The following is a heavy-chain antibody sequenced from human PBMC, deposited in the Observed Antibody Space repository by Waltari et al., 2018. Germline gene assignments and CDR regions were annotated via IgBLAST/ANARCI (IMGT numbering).Heavy chain of an antibody. V-gene: IGHV3-21*03. Sequence: EVQLVESGGGQVKPGGSLRLSCAASGFNFVSYSMNWVRQSPGKGLELISSISRGSGHIYDADSVKGRFTISRDDAKNSLFLQRDSLGGDDTGLYYCAREKPPNLDAFDIWGQGTRVIVSS. CDR1: GFNFVSYS. CDR2: ISRGSGHI. J-gene: IGHJ3*02. CDR3: AREKPPNLDAFDI.